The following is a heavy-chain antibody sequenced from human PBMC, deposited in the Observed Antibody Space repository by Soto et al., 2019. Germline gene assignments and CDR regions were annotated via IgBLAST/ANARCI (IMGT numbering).Heavy chain of an antibody. V-gene: IGHV3-7*03. J-gene: IGHJ3*02. CDR1: GITFSDFW. CDR3: GRDFLNAAFDM. Sequence: GGSLRLSCVASGITFSDFWMSWVRQAPGKGLEWVAKIKQAVSEKLYLGSVKGRFAVSRDNAKHSLYLQINSLPADDRAVYYCGRDFLNAAFDMWGPGTMVNVSS. CDR2: IKQAVSEK.